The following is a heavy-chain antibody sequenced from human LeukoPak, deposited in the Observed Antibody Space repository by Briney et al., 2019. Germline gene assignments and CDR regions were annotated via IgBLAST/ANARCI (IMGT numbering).Heavy chain of an antibody. D-gene: IGHD3-3*01. CDR1: GGSFSGYY. Sequence: PSETLSLTCADYGGSFSGYYWSWIRQPPGKGLEWIGEINHSGSTNYNPSLKSRVTISVDTSKNQFSLKLSSVTAADTAVYYCAVRYYDFWSGYSPFDYWGQGTLVTVSS. CDR2: INHSGST. CDR3: AVRYYDFWSGYSPFDY. J-gene: IGHJ4*02. V-gene: IGHV4-34*01.